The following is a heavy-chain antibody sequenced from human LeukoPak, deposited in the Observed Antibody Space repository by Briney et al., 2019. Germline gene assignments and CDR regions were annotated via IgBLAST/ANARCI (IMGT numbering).Heavy chain of an antibody. CDR1: GFTFSSYA. CDR3: AKGLLWFGEETSDY. D-gene: IGHD3-10*01. J-gene: IGHJ4*02. Sequence: GRSLRLPCAASGFTFSSYAMSWVRQAPGKGLEWVSAISGSGGSTYYADSVKGRFTISRDNSKNTLYLQMNSLRAEDTAVYYCAKGLLWFGEETSDYWGQGTLVTVSS. V-gene: IGHV3-23*01. CDR2: ISGSGGST.